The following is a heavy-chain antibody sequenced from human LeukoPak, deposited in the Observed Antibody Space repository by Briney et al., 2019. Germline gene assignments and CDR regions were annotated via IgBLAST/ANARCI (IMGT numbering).Heavy chain of an antibody. J-gene: IGHJ4*02. CDR1: GFTFSDYG. CDR3: ARGDLYCSGASCYQFDY. CDR2: ILYDENHK. Sequence: GGSLRLSCAASGFTFSDYGMHWVRQTPGKGLEWVAVILYDENHKYYVDSVKGRFTISRDNSKNTLYLQMDSLRAEDTAAYYCARGDLYCSGASCYQFDYWGQGTLVTVSS. V-gene: IGHV3-33*05. D-gene: IGHD2-15*01.